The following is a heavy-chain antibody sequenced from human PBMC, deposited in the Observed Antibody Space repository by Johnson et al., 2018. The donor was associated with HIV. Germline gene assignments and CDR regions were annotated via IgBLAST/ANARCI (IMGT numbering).Heavy chain of an antibody. CDR2: IGTAGDT. D-gene: IGHD3-16*02. J-gene: IGHJ3*02. Sequence: MQLVESGGGLVQPGGSLRLSCAASGFTFSSYDMHWVRQATGKGLEWVSAIGTAGDTYYPGSVKGRFTISRENAKNSLYLQMGSLRAEDMAVYYCARGGITFGGVIAPGAFDIWGQGTMVTVSS. V-gene: IGHV3-13*01. CDR1: GFTFSSYD. CDR3: ARGGITFGGVIAPGAFDI.